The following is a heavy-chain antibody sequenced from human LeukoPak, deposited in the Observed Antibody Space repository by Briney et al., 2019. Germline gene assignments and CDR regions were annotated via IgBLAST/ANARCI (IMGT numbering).Heavy chain of an antibody. CDR1: GFTFSNAW. Sequence: PGGSLRLSCAASGFTFSNAWMSWVRQAPGKGLEWVAVISYDGSNEYYADSVKGRFIISRDKSKNTVYLQMNSLETEDTAVYYCAKGMAATIMTHFDYWGQGTLVTVSS. J-gene: IGHJ4*02. V-gene: IGHV3-30*18. D-gene: IGHD5-12*01. CDR3: AKGMAATIMTHFDY. CDR2: ISYDGSNE.